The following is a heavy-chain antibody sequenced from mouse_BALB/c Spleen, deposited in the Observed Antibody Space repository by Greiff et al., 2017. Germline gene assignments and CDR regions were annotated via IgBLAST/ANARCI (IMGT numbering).Heavy chain of an antibody. CDR2: ISYSGST. CDR3: ARDGNYGVYYFDY. V-gene: IGHV3-8*02. CDR1: GDSITSGY. D-gene: IGHD2-1*01. J-gene: IGHJ2*01. Sequence: EVQLQQSGPSLVKPSQTLSLTCSVTGDSITSGYWNWLRKFPGNKLEYMGYISYSGSTYYNPSLKSRISITRDTSKNQYYLQLNSVTTEDTATYYCARDGNYGVYYFDYWGQGTTLTVSS.